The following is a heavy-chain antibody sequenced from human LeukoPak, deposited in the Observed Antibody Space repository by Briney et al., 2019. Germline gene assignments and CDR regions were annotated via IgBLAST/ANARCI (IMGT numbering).Heavy chain of an antibody. V-gene: IGHV1-69*13. CDR1: GGTFSSYA. Sequence: ASAKVSCKASGGTFSSYAISWVRQAPGQGLEWMGGIIPIFGTANYAQKFQGRVTITADESTSTAYMELSSLRSEDTAVYYCATGGSGSYWPFDYWGQGTLVTVSS. CDR2: IIPIFGTA. J-gene: IGHJ4*02. CDR3: ATGGSGSYWPFDY. D-gene: IGHD1-26*01.